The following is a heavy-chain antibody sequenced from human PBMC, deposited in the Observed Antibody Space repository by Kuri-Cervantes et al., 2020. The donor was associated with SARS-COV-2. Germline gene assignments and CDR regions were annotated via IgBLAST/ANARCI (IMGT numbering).Heavy chain of an antibody. CDR2: IGPSGTTK. CDR3: ARDPGDWNYGTGDRFDP. CDR1: GFIFSDYY. V-gene: IGHV3-11*04. J-gene: IGHJ5*02. Sequence: GESLKISCTASGFIFSDYYMTWIRQAPGKGLEWVSNIGPSGTTKYYADSVKGRFTISRDNAKNSLYLQMNSLRAEDTAVYYCARDPGDWNYGTGDRFDPWGQGTLVTVSS. D-gene: IGHD1-7*01.